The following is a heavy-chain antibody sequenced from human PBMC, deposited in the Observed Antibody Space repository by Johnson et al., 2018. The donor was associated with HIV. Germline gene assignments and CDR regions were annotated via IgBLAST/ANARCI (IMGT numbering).Heavy chain of an antibody. CDR1: GFTFDDYA. V-gene: IGHV3-9*01. J-gene: IGHJ3*02. Sequence: VQLVESGGGLVKPGGSLRLSCAASGFTFDDYAMHWVRQAPGKGLEWVSGINWNGGSTGYADSVKGRFTISRDNSKNTLYLQMNSLRSEDTAVDYCAKGNGTPKSNYYAIPAGTLDAFDIWGQGTMVTVSS. D-gene: IGHD2-21*01. CDR2: INWNGGST. CDR3: AKGNGTPKSNYYAIPAGTLDAFDI.